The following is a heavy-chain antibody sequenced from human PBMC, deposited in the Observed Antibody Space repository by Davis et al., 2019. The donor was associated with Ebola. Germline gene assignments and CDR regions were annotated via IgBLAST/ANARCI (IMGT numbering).Heavy chain of an antibody. J-gene: IGHJ4*02. Sequence: GGSLRLSCAASGFTFSGSAMHWVRQASGKGLAWVGRIRSKANSYATAYAASVKGRFTISRDDSKNTAYLQMNSLKTEDTAVYYCTRPDGDYGTLDYWGQGTLVTVSS. D-gene: IGHD4-17*01. V-gene: IGHV3-73*01. CDR1: GFTFSGSA. CDR2: IRSKANSYAT. CDR3: TRPDGDYGTLDY.